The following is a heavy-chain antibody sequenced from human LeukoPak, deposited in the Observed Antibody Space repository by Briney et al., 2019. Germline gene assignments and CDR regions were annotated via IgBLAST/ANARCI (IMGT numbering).Heavy chain of an antibody. CDR3: AAWTHDAYTY. Sequence: PGESVRLSYAASGFTFSRSWMNWVRRAPGKGLEWVANINPDGSEKRFVDSVEGRFTMSRDNAKNSLYLQMNSVRAEDSAIFYCAAWTHDAYTYWGQGTVVTVSS. J-gene: IGHJ4*02. D-gene: IGHD5-24*01. V-gene: IGHV3-7*05. CDR1: GFTFSRSW. CDR2: INPDGSEK.